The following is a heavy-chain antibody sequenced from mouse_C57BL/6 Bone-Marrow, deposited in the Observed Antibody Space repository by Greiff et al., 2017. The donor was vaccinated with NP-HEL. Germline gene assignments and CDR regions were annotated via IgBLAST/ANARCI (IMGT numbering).Heavy chain of an antibody. CDR3: ARRHPLGLNY. CDR2: IDPSDSYT. Sequence: QVQLQQSGAELVKPGASVKLSCKASGYTFTSYWMQWVKQRPGQGLEWIGEIDPSDSYTNYNQKFKGKATLTVDTSSSTAYMQLSSLTSEDSAVYYCARRHPLGLNYWGQGTTLTVSS. J-gene: IGHJ2*01. CDR1: GYTFTSYW. V-gene: IGHV1-50*01. D-gene: IGHD4-1*01.